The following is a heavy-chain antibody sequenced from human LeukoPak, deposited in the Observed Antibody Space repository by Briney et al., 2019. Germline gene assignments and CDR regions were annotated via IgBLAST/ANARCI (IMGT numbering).Heavy chain of an antibody. D-gene: IGHD3-22*01. CDR1: GFTFSSYD. CDR3: ARVASYYDSSGRSPYYFDY. CDR2: IGTAGDT. V-gene: IGHV3-13*01. Sequence: GSLRLSCAASGFTFSSYDMHWVRQATGKGLEWVSAIGTAGDTYYPGSVKGRFTISRENAKNSLYLQMNSLRAEDTAVYYCARVASYYDSSGRSPYYFDYWGQGTLVTVSS. J-gene: IGHJ4*02.